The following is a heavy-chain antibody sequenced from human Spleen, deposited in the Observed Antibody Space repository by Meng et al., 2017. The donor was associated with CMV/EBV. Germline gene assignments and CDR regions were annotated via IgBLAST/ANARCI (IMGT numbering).Heavy chain of an antibody. J-gene: IGHJ4*02. CDR1: GYTFTSFW. CDR3: ARLGVSSTYFDY. D-gene: IGHD2-2*01. CDR2: IYPGDSDI. V-gene: IGHV5-51*01. Sequence: KVSFKGSGYTFTSFWIGWVRQMPGKGLEWMGIIYPGDSDIRYSPSFQGQVTISADKSISTAYLQWSSLKASDSAMYYCARLGVSSTYFDYWGQATLVTVSS.